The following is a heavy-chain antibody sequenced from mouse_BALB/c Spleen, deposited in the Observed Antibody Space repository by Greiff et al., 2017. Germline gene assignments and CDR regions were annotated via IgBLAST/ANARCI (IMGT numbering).Heavy chain of an antibody. V-gene: IGHV1-80*01. CDR2: IYPGDGDT. Sequence: VQLLQSGAGLVRPGSSVKISCKASGFAFSSYCMHWVKQRPGQGLEWIGQIYPGDGDTNYNGKFKGKATLTADKSSSTAYMQLSSLTSEDSAVYFCARCDGDYGFAYWGQGTLVTVSA. D-gene: IGHD2-13*01. J-gene: IGHJ3*01. CDR1: GFAFSSYC. CDR3: ARCDGDYGFAY.